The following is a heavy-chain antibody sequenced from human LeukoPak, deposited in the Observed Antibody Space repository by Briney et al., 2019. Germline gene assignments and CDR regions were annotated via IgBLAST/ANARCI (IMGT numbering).Heavy chain of an antibody. J-gene: IGHJ5*02. V-gene: IGHV1-2*02. CDR2: INPASGGT. Sequence: ASVKVSCKASGYIFSGHYLQWERQAPGQGLEWMGWINPASGGTNNAQKFHGRVTMTTDTSISTLYMELNSLRYDDTAVYYCARGLFPSGLTHCFDPWGQGTLVTVSS. CDR1: GYIFSGHY. D-gene: IGHD4/OR15-4a*01. CDR3: ARGLFPSGLTHCFDP.